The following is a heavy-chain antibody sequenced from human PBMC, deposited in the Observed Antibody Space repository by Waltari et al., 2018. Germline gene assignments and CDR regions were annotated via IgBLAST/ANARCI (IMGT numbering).Heavy chain of an antibody. D-gene: IGHD1-26*01. CDR1: GFTFGRSA. Sequence: EVQLVESGGGLVQPGGSLRLSCEASGFTFGRSAMTWVRQVPGKGLEWLSAMSGGGGSTYYADSVQGRFIISRDPSKNTLFLQLNSLRVEDTAVYFCAKTLSDPSVGGLDVWGQGTPVTVSS. V-gene: IGHV3-23*04. CDR3: AKTLSDPSVGGLDV. CDR2: MSGGGGST. J-gene: IGHJ6*02.